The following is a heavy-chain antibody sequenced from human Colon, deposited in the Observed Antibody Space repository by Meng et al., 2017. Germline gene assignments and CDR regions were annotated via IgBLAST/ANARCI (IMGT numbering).Heavy chain of an antibody. J-gene: IGHJ4*02. CDR1: GDTFTSHG. D-gene: IGHD6-19*01. CDR2: IIPIVGKA. CDR3: ARVGFDSSAFYFDF. Sequence: QGRLGPAGAEVKKPGSSVKVSCKASGDTFTSHGISWVRQAPGQGLEWMGGIIPIVGKANYAQHFQGRVTITADKSTSTAYMELNSLRSEDTAMYYCARVGFDSSAFYFDFWGQGTLVTVSS. V-gene: IGHV1-69*06.